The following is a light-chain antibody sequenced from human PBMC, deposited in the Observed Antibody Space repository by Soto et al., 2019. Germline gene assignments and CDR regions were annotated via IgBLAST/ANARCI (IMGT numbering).Light chain of an antibody. CDR1: SGHSSYA. J-gene: IGLJ2*01. Sequence: QPVLTQSPSASASLGASVKLTCTPSSGHSSYAIAWHQQQPEKGPRYLMKLNSDGSHSKGDGIPDRFSGSSSGAERYLTISSLQSEDEADYYCQTWGTGIFGGGTKLTVL. V-gene: IGLV4-69*01. CDR3: QTWGTGI. CDR2: LNSDGSH.